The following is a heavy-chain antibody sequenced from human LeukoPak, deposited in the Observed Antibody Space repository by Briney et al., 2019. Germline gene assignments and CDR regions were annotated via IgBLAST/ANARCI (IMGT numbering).Heavy chain of an antibody. D-gene: IGHD6-13*01. CDR1: GGFVTNDNYY. J-gene: IGHJ3*02. V-gene: IGHV4-61*01. CDR3: ARDLGSSWYPDAFDI. CDR2: IFYSGST. Sequence: PSETLSLTCTVSGGFVTNDNYYWNWIRQPPGKGLEWIAYIFYSGSTHYNPSRKSRVTISVDTSKNQFSLNLRSVTAADTAVYYCARDLGSSWYPDAFDIWGQGTMVTVSS.